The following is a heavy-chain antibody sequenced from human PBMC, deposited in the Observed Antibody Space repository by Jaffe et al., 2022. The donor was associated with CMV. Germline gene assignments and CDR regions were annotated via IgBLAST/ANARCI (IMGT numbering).Heavy chain of an antibody. J-gene: IGHJ4*02. CDR3: AKTRERYGGDFDY. CDR1: GFTFTNFA. V-gene: IGHV1-18*01. D-gene: IGHD3-16*01. CDR2: LSAYNANP. Sequence: QVHLVQSGAEVKKPGASVKVSCKTSGFTFTNFAFSWVRQAPGQGLEWMGWLSAYNANPTYAQKFQGRVTMTTDTPTTTAYMELRSLRSDDTAVYYCAKTRERYGGDFDYWGQGTLVTVSS.